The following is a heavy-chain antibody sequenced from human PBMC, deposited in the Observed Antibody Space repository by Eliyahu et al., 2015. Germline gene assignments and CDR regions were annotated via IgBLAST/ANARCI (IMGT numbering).Heavy chain of an antibody. J-gene: IGHJ4*02. CDR1: GFTFSRXG. V-gene: IGHV3-30*03. D-gene: IGHD2-15*01. CDR3: ATDIVVVVAATTNPLDY. CDR2: ISYDGSNK. Sequence: QVQLVESGGGVVQPGRSLRLXCAASGFTFSRXGLHWVRQAPGKGLEWVAVISYDGSNKYYADSVKGRFTIXRDNSKNTLYLQMNSLRAEDTAVYYCATDIVVVVAATTNPLDYWGQGTLVTVSS.